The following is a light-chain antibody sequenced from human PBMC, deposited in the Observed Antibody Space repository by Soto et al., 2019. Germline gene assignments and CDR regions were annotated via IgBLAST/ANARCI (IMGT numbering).Light chain of an antibody. J-gene: IGLJ1*01. CDR2: DDN. Sequence: QSVLTQPPSVSASPGQKVTISCSGTSSNIGGNSVSSYQQLPGAAPKLLIYDDNKRPSGIPDRFSGSKSGTSATLRITGFQTGDEADYYCGSWDSSMSAYVFGTGTKVTVL. CDR1: SSNIGGNS. V-gene: IGLV1-51*01. CDR3: GSWDSSMSAYV.